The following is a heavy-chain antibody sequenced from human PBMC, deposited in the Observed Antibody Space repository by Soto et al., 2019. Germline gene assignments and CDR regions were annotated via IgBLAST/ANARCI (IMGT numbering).Heavy chain of an antibody. CDR3: ARAAGGSSVYFDY. CDR2: IYYSGST. J-gene: IGHJ4*02. Sequence: QVQLQESGPGLVKPSETLSLTCTVSGGSVSSGSYYWSWIRQPPGKGLEWIGYIYYSGSTNYNPSLKSRVTISVDTSKNQFSLKLNSVTAADTAVYYCARAAGGSSVYFDYWGQGTLVTVSS. V-gene: IGHV4-61*01. D-gene: IGHD1-26*01. CDR1: GGSVSSGSYY.